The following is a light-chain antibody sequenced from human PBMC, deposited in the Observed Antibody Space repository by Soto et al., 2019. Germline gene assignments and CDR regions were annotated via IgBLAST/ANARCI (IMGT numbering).Light chain of an antibody. Sequence: QSVLTQPASVSGSPGQSITISCTGTSSDVGSYNLVSWYQQHPGKAPKLMIYEGSKRPSGVSNRFSGSKSGNTASLTISGLQAEDEADYYCCSYAGSSTLVFGGGPKLTFL. CDR1: SSDVGSYNL. J-gene: IGLJ2*01. CDR3: CSYAGSSTLV. CDR2: EGS. V-gene: IGLV2-23*01.